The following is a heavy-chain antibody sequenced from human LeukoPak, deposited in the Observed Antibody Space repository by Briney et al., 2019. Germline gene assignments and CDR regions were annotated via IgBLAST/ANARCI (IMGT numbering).Heavy chain of an antibody. CDR3: ARRRVGDLTVGSDTWFDP. CDR2: ISDSGST. CDR1: GGSITNYN. J-gene: IGHJ5*02. Sequence: SETLSLTCTDSGGSITNYNWNWIRQPPGKGLEWIGYISDSGSTNYNPSLQSRVTISVDTSKNQFSLKLSSVTASDTAVYYCARRRVGDLTVGSDTWFDPWGQGALVTVSS. V-gene: IGHV4-59*08. D-gene: IGHD2-15*01.